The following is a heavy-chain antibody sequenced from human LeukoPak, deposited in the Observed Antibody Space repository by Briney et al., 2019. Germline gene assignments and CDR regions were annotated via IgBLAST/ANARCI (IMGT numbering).Heavy chain of an antibody. Sequence: GGSLRLSCAASGFTFDDYGMSWVRQAPGKGLEWVSGINGNGGSTGYADSVKGRFTISRDNAKNSLYLQMNSLRAEDTALYYCTRDPTNLSPPHWGQGTLVTVPS. D-gene: IGHD1-7*01. CDR3: TRDPTNLSPPH. V-gene: IGHV3-20*04. CDR2: INGNGGST. CDR1: GFTFDDYG. J-gene: IGHJ4*02.